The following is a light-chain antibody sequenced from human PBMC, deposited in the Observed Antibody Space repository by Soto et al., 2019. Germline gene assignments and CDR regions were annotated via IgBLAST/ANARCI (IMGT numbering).Light chain of an antibody. CDR2: AAS. V-gene: IGKV1-27*01. J-gene: IGKJ1*01. Sequence: DVPLTQSPSSLSASVGDRISITCWASQGINSYVAWYQQKPGRSPTILIYAASTLEAGVPSRFSGSGSDTDFTLTICGLQPEDAGIYYCQNYKSLSRRFGRAFGQGTKVEIK. CDR1: QGINSY. CDR3: QNYKSLSRRFGRA.